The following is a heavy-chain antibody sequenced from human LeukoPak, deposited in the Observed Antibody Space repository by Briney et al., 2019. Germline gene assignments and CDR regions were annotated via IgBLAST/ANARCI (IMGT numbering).Heavy chain of an antibody. J-gene: IGHJ4*02. CDR3: AVGSISFGDY. CDR2: FDPEDGET. Sequence: GASVNVSCKVSGYTLTALSMHWVRQAPVKGLEWMGSFDPEDGETIYAQKFQGRVTMTEDTSTDTAFMELNSLRSEDTAIYYCAVGSISFGDYWGQGTLVTVSS. D-gene: IGHD3-16*01. V-gene: IGHV1-24*01. CDR1: GYTLTALS.